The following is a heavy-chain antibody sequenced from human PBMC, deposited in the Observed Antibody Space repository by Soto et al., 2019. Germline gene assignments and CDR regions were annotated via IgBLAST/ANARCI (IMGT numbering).Heavy chain of an antibody. D-gene: IGHD3-22*01. J-gene: IGHJ4*02. Sequence: QVQLQESGPGLVKPSQTLSLTCTVSVGSISSGGYYWSWIRQHPGKGLEWIGYIFYSGNTYYTPSLKSRVTISVATSKNQFSLKLSSVTAADTAVYYCARATYYYDSSGYSDRVLDYWGQGTLVTVSS. CDR3: ARATYYYDSSGYSDRVLDY. V-gene: IGHV4-31*03. CDR1: VGSISSGGYY. CDR2: IFYSGNT.